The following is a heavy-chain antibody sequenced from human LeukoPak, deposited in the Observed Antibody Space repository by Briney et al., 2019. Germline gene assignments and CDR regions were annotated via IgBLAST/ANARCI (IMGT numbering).Heavy chain of an antibody. CDR1: GFTFSSYS. V-gene: IGHV3-21*01. CDR3: ARAPGGDGGFYFDY. CDR2: IISSSSYI. D-gene: IGHD3-16*01. Sequence: GGSLRLSCAASGFTFSSYSMNWVRQAPGKGLEWVSSIISSSSYIYYADSVKGRFTISRDNAKNSLYLQMISLRAEDTAVYYCARAPGGDGGFYFDYWRQGTLVTVSS. J-gene: IGHJ4*02.